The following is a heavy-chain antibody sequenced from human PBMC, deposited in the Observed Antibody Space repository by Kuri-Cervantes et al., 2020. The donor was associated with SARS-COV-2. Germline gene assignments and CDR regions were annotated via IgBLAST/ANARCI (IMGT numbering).Heavy chain of an antibody. V-gene: IGHV4-34*01. Sequence: ESLKISCAVYGGSFSGYYWSWIRQPPGKGLEWIGEINHSGSTNYNPSLKSRVTISVDTSKNRFSLKLSSVTAADTAVYYCARAKYYYDSSGYYEDAFDIWGQGTMVTVSS. J-gene: IGHJ3*02. D-gene: IGHD3-22*01. CDR2: INHSGST. CDR3: ARAKYYYDSSGYYEDAFDI. CDR1: GGSFSGYY.